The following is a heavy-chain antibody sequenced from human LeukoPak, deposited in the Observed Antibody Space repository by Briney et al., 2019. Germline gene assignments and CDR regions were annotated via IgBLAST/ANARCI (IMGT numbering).Heavy chain of an antibody. D-gene: IGHD3-22*01. CDR1: GGTFSSYA. CDR2: IIPIFGTA. V-gene: IGHV1-69*06. Sequence: GASVKVSCKASGGTFSSYAISWVRQAPGQGLEWMGGIIPIFGTANYAQKFQGRVTMTEDTSTDTAYMELSSLRSEDTAVYYCATAGQITMIVVDDAFDIWGQGTMVTVSS. J-gene: IGHJ3*02. CDR3: ATAGQITMIVVDDAFDI.